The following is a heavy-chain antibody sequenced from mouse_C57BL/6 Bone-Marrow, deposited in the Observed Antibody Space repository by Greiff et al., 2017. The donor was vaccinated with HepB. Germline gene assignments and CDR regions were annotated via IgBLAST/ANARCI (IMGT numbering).Heavy chain of an antibody. CDR3: AVYYGSFDY. CDR1: GFNIKDYY. V-gene: IGHV14-2*01. Sequence: EVQLQQSGAELVKPGASVKLSCTASGFNIKDYYMHWVKQRTEQGLEWIGRIDPEDGETKYAPKCQGKATITADTSSNTAYLQLSSLTSEDTAVYYCAVYYGSFDYWGQGTTLTVSS. J-gene: IGHJ2*01. CDR2: IDPEDGET. D-gene: IGHD1-1*01.